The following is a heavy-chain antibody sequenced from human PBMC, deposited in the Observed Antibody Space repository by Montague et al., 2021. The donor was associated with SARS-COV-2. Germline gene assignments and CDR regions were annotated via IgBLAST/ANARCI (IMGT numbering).Heavy chain of an antibody. V-gene: IGHV4-34*01. J-gene: IGHJ5*02. D-gene: IGHD3-10*01. CDR2: INHSGST. CDR1: GGSFSGYY. Sequence: SETLSLTCAVYGGSFSGYYWCWICQPPGKGLEWIGEINHSGSTNYNPSLKSRVTISVDTSKNQFSLKLSSVTAADTAVYYCARGRKRITVVRGVIIDWFDPWGQGTLVTVSS. CDR3: ARGRKRITVVRGVIIDWFDP.